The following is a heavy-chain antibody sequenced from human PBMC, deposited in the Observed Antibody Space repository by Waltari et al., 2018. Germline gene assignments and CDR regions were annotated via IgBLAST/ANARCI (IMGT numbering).Heavy chain of an antibody. Sequence: EVQLVESGGGLVKPGGSLRLSCAASGFTFSSYSMNWVRQAPGKGLEWVSSISSSSSYIYYADSVKGRFTISRDNAKNSLYLQMNSLRAEDTAVYYCARDCLSGGSCHLLPGAFDIWGQGTMVTVSS. J-gene: IGHJ3*02. CDR2: ISSSSSYI. CDR1: GFTFSSYS. CDR3: ARDCLSGGSCHLLPGAFDI. D-gene: IGHD2-15*01. V-gene: IGHV3-21*01.